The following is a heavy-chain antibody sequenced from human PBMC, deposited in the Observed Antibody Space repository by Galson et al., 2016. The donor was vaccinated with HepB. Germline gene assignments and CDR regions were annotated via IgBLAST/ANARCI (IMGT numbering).Heavy chain of an antibody. CDR2: ISGNSNYI. CDR3: ASELFTYYGGRTYYFDY. V-gene: IGHV3-21*01. CDR1: GFTFSSYS. Sequence: SLRLSCAASGFTFSSYSMNWVRQAPGKGLEWVSSISGNSNYIYYANSVKGRFAISRDNAKNSLYLQMNSLRAEDTAVYYCASELFTYYGGRTYYFDYWGQGTLVTVSS. D-gene: IGHD4-23*01. J-gene: IGHJ4*02.